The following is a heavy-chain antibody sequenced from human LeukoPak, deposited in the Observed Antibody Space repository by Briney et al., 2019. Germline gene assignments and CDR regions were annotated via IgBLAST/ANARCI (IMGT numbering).Heavy chain of an antibody. V-gene: IGHV5-51*01. Sequence: GESLKISCMGSGYSFSNYWIGWVRQMPGKGLEWMGIIYPDESNIRYSPSFQGQVTISVDKSISTAYLQWSSLKASDTAIYYCARHEGGGWYIDYWGQGTLVTVSS. CDR3: ARHEGGGWYIDY. CDR2: IYPDESNI. J-gene: IGHJ4*02. CDR1: GYSFSNYW. D-gene: IGHD6-19*01.